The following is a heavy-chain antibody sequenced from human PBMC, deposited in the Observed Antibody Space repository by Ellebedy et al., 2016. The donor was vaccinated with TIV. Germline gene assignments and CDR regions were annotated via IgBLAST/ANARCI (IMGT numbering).Heavy chain of an antibody. CDR3: ARAVGGADCS. D-gene: IGHD2-21*02. Sequence: GGSLRLSCAASGFTFTDYWMHWVRQTPGRGLEWVANINQDGSKKYYVDSVKGRFTISRDNAKNSLYLQMNSLRDEDTAVYYCARAVGGADCSWGQGTLVTVSS. J-gene: IGHJ5*02. CDR1: GFTFTDYW. V-gene: IGHV3-7*01. CDR2: INQDGSKK.